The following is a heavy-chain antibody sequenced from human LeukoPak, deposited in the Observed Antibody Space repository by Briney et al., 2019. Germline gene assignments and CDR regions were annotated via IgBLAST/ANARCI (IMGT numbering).Heavy chain of an antibody. CDR3: ARDRDSSGWFDY. J-gene: IGHJ4*02. Sequence: SETLSLTCTVSGGSISGFYWGWIRQPPGKGLEWIGFIYYSGSANYNPSLKSRVTMSVDTSKNQFSLKLSSVTAADTALYYCARDRDSSGWFDYWGQGTLVTVSS. CDR1: GGSISGFY. CDR2: IYYSGSA. D-gene: IGHD6-19*01. V-gene: IGHV4-59*01.